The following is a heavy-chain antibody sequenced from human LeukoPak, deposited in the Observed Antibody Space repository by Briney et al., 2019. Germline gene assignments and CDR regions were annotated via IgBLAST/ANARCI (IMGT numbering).Heavy chain of an antibody. D-gene: IGHD6-6*01. CDR1: GFTLSSYE. Sequence: GGSLRLSCAASGFTLSSYEMTWVRQAPGNGLEWISYISSSGSTIYNADSVKGRFTISRDNAKSSLYLQMNSLRAEDTAVYYCARDAGSSSSSGGFDYWGQGTLVTVSS. CDR2: ISSSGSTI. V-gene: IGHV3-48*03. J-gene: IGHJ4*02. CDR3: ARDAGSSSSSGGFDY.